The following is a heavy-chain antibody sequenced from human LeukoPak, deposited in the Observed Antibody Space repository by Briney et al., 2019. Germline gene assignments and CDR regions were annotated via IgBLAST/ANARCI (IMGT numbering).Heavy chain of an antibody. V-gene: IGHV3-53*01. J-gene: IGHJ4*02. CDR3: VRERDYDTYFDY. CDR2: ILPGGVT. D-gene: IGHD4-17*01. Sequence: GGSLTLSCEVSGFSVRVNHMAWVHQGLGKGLEWVAVILPGGVTHYTDSLRDRFSISTDKSKNVLYLQMDTLRAEDTALYYCVRERDYDTYFDYWGRGTLVTVSS. CDR1: GFSVRVNH.